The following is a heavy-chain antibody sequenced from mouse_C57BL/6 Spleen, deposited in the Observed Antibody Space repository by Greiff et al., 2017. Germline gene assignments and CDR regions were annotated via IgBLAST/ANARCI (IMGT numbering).Heavy chain of an antibody. D-gene: IGHD2-1*01. CDR3: ARAIYGNSWFAY. V-gene: IGHV1-22*01. CDR2: INPNNGGT. Sequence: VQLQQSGPELVKPGASVKMSCKASGYTFTDYNMHWVKQSHGKSLEWIGYINPNNGGTSYNQKFKGKATLTVNKSSSTAYMELRSLTSEDSAVYYCARAIYGNSWFAYWGQGTMVTVSA. CDR1: GYTFTDYN. J-gene: IGHJ3*01.